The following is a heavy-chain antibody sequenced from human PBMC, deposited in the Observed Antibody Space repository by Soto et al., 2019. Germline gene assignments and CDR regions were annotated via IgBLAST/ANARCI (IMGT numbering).Heavy chain of an antibody. CDR3: ARFGRELRAFDI. CDR1: GGTFSSYA. CDR2: IIPIFGTA. Sequence: ASVKVSCKASGGTFSSYAISWVRQAPGQGLEWMGGIIPIFGTANYAQKFQGRVTITADKSTSTAYMELSSLRSEDTAVYYCARFGRELRAFDIWGQGTMVTVSS. V-gene: IGHV1-69*06. D-gene: IGHD1-26*01. J-gene: IGHJ3*02.